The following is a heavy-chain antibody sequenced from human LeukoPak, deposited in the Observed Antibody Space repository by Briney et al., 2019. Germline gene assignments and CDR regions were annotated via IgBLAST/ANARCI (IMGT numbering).Heavy chain of an antibody. CDR2: ISGGGDRT. J-gene: IGHJ4*02. CDR1: GFSFSSYA. D-gene: IGHD1-26*01. Sequence: GGSLRLSCAASGFSFSSYAMSWVRQAPGKGLGWVSAISGGGDRTYYADSVKGRFTIFRDNSKNTLYLQMNSLRVEDTAVYYCAKSRMGYYIPFDDWGQGTLVTVSS. V-gene: IGHV3-23*01. CDR3: AKSRMGYYIPFDD.